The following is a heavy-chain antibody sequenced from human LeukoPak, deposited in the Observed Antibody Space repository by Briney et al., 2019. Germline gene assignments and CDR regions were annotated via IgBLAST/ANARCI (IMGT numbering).Heavy chain of an antibody. D-gene: IGHD3-3*01. CDR2: IIPIFGTT. V-gene: IGHV1-69*13. J-gene: IGHJ4*02. CDR1: GGTLNSYT. CDR3: ARGSVSAPKAPLDS. Sequence: ASVKVSCTTSGGTLNSYTISWVRQAPGQGLEWMGRIIPIFGTTNYAQRFQERVTISEDESTGTIYMDLNSLGSDDAAVYYCARGSVSAPKAPLDSWGQGILVTVPS.